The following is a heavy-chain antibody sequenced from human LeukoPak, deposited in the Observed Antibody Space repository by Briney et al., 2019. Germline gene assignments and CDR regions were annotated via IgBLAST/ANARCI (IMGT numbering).Heavy chain of an antibody. CDR1: GGSISSYY. D-gene: IGHD6-13*01. V-gene: IGHV4-59*01. CDR3: ARVVTGIAAAGTARFDY. CDR2: IYYSGST. J-gene: IGHJ4*02. Sequence: PSETLSLTCTVSGGSISSYYWSWIRQPPGKGLEWIGYIYYSGSTNYNPSLKSRVTISVDTSKNQFSLKLSSVTAADTAVYYCARVVTGIAAAGTARFDYWGQGTLVTVSP.